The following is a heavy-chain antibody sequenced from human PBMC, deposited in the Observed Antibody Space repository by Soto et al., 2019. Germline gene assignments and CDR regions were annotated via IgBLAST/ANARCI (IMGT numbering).Heavy chain of an antibody. J-gene: IGHJ5*02. CDR3: ASGNQYYYGSGSYYNNWFDP. Sequence: SETLSLTCAVYGGSFSCYYWSWIRQPPGKGLEWIGEINHSGSTNYNPSLKSRVTISVDTSKNQFSLKLSSVTAADTAVCYCASGNQYYYGSGSYYNNWFDPWGQGTLVTVSS. CDR1: GGSFSCYY. D-gene: IGHD3-10*01. V-gene: IGHV4-34*01. CDR2: INHSGST.